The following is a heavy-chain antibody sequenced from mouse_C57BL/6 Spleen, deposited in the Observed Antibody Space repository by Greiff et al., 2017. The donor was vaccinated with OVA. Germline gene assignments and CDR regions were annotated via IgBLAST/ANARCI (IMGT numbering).Heavy chain of an antibody. J-gene: IGHJ2*01. Sequence: VQLQQPGAELVMPGASVKLSCKASGYTFTSYWMHWVKQRPGQGLEWIGEIDPSDSYTNYNQKFKGKSTLTVDKSSSTAYMQLSSLTSEDSAVYYCARSLVNYYGSSFDYWGQGTTLTVSS. D-gene: IGHD1-1*01. CDR1: GYTFTSYW. CDR3: ARSLVNYYGSSFDY. CDR2: IDPSDSYT. V-gene: IGHV1-69*01.